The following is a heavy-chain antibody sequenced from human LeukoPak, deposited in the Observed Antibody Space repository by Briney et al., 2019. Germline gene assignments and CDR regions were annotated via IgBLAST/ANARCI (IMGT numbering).Heavy chain of an antibody. CDR3: ARDCSSTSCYPHYYGMDV. Sequence: PSETLSLTCTVSGGSISSYYWSWIRQPAVKGLEWIGRIYTSGSTNYNPSLKSRVTMSVDTSKNQFSLKLSSVTAADTAVYYCARDCSSTSCYPHYYGMDVWGQGTTVTVSS. V-gene: IGHV4-4*07. D-gene: IGHD2-2*01. CDR2: IYTSGST. CDR1: GGSISSYY. J-gene: IGHJ6*02.